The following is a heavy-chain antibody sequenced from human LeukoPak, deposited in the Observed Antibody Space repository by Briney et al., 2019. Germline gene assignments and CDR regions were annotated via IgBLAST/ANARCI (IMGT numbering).Heavy chain of an antibody. Sequence: GRSLGLSCAASGFTFDDYAMHWVRQAPGKGLEWVSGISWNSGSIGYADSVKGRFTISRDNAKNSLYLQMNSLRAEDTALYYCAKGPNYDFWSGYRGTFDYWGQGTLVTVSS. CDR1: GFTFDDYA. CDR2: ISWNSGSI. J-gene: IGHJ4*02. D-gene: IGHD3-3*01. V-gene: IGHV3-9*01. CDR3: AKGPNYDFWSGYRGTFDY.